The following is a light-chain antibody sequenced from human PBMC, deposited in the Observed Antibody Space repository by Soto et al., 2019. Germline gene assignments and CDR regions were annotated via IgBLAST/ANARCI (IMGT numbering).Light chain of an antibody. V-gene: IGKV3-15*01. Sequence: ETVMTQTPATLSVSPGERATLSCRASHTIANNLAWYQQRPGQAPRLLIYSASTRATGIPARFSGSGSGKEFTLTISSLQSADFAVYYCQQYNNWPAYTFGQGTKMEIK. CDR3: QQYNNWPAYT. CDR1: HTIANN. CDR2: SAS. J-gene: IGKJ2*01.